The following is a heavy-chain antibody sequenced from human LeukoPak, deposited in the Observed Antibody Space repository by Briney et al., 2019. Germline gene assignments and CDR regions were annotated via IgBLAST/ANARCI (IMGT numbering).Heavy chain of an antibody. CDR3: ANFERTVAGPYNWFDP. CDR1: GLTFSTYA. V-gene: IGHV3-23*01. J-gene: IGHJ5*02. Sequence: GGSLRLSCAASGLTFSTYAMSWVRQAPGEGLEWVSAISGGGGTTYYADSVKGRFTITRDNSKNTLYLQINTLRAEDTAVYYCANFERTVAGPYNWFDPWGQGTQVTVSS. CDR2: ISGGGGTT. D-gene: IGHD6-19*01.